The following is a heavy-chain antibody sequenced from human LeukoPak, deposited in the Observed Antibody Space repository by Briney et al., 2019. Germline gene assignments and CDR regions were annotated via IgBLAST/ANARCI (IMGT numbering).Heavy chain of an antibody. J-gene: IGHJ4*02. CDR2: MNPHSGKT. V-gene: IGHV1-8*01. Sequence: ASVKVSCKASGYPFNNYDINWVRQATGQGLEWMGWMNPHSGKTGYAQNFQGRVTMTRDTSISTAYMELSSLRSEDTAVYYCARGLGSSIAAAGTWGQGTLVTVSS. D-gene: IGHD6-13*01. CDR1: GYPFNNYD. CDR3: ARGLGSSIAAAGT.